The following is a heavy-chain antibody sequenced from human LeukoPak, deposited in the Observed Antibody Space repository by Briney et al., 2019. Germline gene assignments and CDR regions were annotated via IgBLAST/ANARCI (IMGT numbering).Heavy chain of an antibody. D-gene: IGHD2-15*01. CDR2: DRGTA. CDR3: TAGLFDSGGVDH. V-gene: IGHV3-66*01. Sequence: GGSLRLSCAASGFTFTKAWMTRVRQAPGKGLEWIGRDRGTADYAAPVKGRFTISRDYSKDILYLQMNSLKVEDTALYYCTAGLFDSGGVDHWGQGTLVSVSS. J-gene: IGHJ4*02. CDR1: GFTFTKAW.